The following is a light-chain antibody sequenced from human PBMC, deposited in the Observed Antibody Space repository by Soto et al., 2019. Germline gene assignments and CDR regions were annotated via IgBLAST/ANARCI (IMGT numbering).Light chain of an antibody. J-gene: IGKJ1*01. CDR1: QSVSSN. CDR2: GAS. CDR3: QQYNNWQWT. V-gene: IGKV3-15*01. Sequence: EIVMTQSPATLSVSPGERATLSCRASQSVSSNLAWYQQKPGQAPRLLIYGASTRATGIPARFSGSGSGTEFTLTISSLQSEDFAVYYCQQYNNWQWTFGQGNKVEIQ.